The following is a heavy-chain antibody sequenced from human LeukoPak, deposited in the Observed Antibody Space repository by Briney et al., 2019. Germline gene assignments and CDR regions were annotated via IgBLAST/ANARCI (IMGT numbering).Heavy chain of an antibody. V-gene: IGHV4-39*07. CDR2: IYYSGST. Sequence: SETLSLTCTVSGGSISSSSYYWGWIRQPPGKGLEWIGSIYYSGSTYYNPSLKSRVTISVDTSKNQFSLKLSSVTAADTAVYYCARGHSFYYGSGSYYHYWGQGTLVTVSS. D-gene: IGHD3-10*01. CDR1: GGSISSSSYY. J-gene: IGHJ4*02. CDR3: ARGHSFYYGSGSYYHY.